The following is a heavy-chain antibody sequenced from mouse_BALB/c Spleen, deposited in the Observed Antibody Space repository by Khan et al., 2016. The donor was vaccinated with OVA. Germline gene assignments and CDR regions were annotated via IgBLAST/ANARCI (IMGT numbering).Heavy chain of an antibody. J-gene: IGHJ2*01. CDR3: ARSKYLARY. Sequence: VQLKESGPGLVAPSQSLSITCTAYGYSLTRYGVHWVRQPPGKGLEWLGLIWAGGSTNYNWALMSRLSISIDNSKSLVSLIMNSLQTDDTAVYYCARSKYLARYWGQGTTLTVSS. V-gene: IGHV2-9*02. D-gene: IGHD3-3*01. CDR2: IWAGGST. CDR1: GYSLTRYG.